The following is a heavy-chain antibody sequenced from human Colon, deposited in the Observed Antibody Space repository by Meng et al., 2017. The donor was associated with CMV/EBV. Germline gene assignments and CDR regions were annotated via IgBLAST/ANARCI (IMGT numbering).Heavy chain of an antibody. D-gene: IGHD3-22*01. V-gene: IGHV3-30*18. Sequence: FSSYAMPWVRQAPGKGLEWVAVISYDGSNKYYADSVKGRFTISRDNSKNTLYLQMNSLRAEDTAVYYCAKSPTYDSSGYYGNWFDPWGQGTLVTVSS. CDR2: ISYDGSNK. CDR3: AKSPTYDSSGYYGNWFDP. CDR1: FSSYA. J-gene: IGHJ5*02.